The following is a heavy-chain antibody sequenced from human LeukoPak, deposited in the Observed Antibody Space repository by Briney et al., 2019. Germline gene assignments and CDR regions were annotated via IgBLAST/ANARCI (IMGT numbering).Heavy chain of an antibody. CDR1: GFTFSSYD. J-gene: IGHJ4*02. V-gene: IGHV3-23*01. CDR2: ISRGVGST. Sequence: GGSLRLSCAASGFTFSSYDLSWVRQAPGKGLECVSAISRGVGSTYYADSVKGRFTISRDNSKNTLYLQMNNLRADDTAVYYCAKKGQADDYGKPDWGQGTLVTVSS. CDR3: AKKGQADDYGKPD. D-gene: IGHD4-17*01.